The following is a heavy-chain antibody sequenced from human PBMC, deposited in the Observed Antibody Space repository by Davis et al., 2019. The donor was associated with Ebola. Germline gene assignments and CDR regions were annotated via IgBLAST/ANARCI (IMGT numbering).Heavy chain of an antibody. J-gene: IGHJ4*02. CDR2: INPNSGGT. CDR3: ARDLGYCSGGSCLVDY. D-gene: IGHD2-15*01. Sequence: AASVKVSCKASGYTFTGYYMHWVRQAPGQGLEWMGWINPNSGGTNYAQKLQGRVTITRDTSTSTVYMELSSLRSEDTAVYYCARDLGYCSGGSCLVDYWGQGTLVTVSS. V-gene: IGHV1-2*02. CDR1: GYTFTGYY.